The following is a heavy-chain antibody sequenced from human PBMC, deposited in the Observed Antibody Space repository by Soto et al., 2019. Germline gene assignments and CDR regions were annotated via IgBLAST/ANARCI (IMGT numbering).Heavy chain of an antibody. V-gene: IGHV3-48*01. CDR2: ISSSSSTI. CDR3: ARDQLETTVVTLYCMYV. CDR1: GFTFSSYS. J-gene: IGHJ6*02. D-gene: IGHD4-17*01. Sequence: GGSLRLSCAASGFTFSSYSMNWVRQAPGKGLEWVSYISSSSSTIYYADSVKGRFTISRDNAKNSLYLQMNSLRAEDTAVYYCARDQLETTVVTLYCMYVCGQGTTVTLSS.